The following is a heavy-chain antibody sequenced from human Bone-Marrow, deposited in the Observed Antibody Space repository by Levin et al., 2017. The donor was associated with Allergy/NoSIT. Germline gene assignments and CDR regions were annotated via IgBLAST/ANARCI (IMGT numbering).Heavy chain of an antibody. J-gene: IGHJ5*02. CDR1: EYTFTGYY. Sequence: ASVKVSCKASEYTFTGYYMHWVRQAPGQGLEWIGRINPNSGGTNYAQKFQGRVTMTRDTSISTAYMELSRLRSDDTAVYYWARGYCSGGSCYSIFDPWGQGTLVTVSS. CDR3: ARGYCSGGSCYSIFDP. V-gene: IGHV1-2*06. CDR2: INPNSGGT. D-gene: IGHD2-15*01.